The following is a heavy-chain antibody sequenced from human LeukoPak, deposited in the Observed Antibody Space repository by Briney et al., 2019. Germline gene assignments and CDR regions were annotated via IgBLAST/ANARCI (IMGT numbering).Heavy chain of an antibody. CDR2: IYISGST. CDR3: ARASYDSSGYYYFDY. CDR1: GASISDYY. D-gene: IGHD3-22*01. Sequence: SETLSLTCTVSGASISDYYWNWIRQPAGKGLEWIGRIYISGSTNYNPSLKSRVTMSVGMSKTQFSLKLRSVTAADTAVYYCARASYDSSGYYYFDYWGQGILVTVSS. J-gene: IGHJ4*02. V-gene: IGHV4-4*07.